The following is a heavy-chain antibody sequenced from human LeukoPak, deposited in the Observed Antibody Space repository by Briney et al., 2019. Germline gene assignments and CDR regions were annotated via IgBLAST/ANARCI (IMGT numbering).Heavy chain of an antibody. J-gene: IGHJ4*02. CDR3: ARAPVTRRIVGATWRFDY. CDR2: ISYDGTYK. CDR1: GFTFSSYA. Sequence: GGSLRLSCAASGFTFSSYAIHWVRQAQGKGLEWVAVISYDGTYKYYADSVKGRFNISRDNSKNTLYLQMNSLRAEDTAVYYCARAPVTRRIVGATWRFDYWGQGTLVTVSS. D-gene: IGHD1-26*01. V-gene: IGHV3-30-3*01.